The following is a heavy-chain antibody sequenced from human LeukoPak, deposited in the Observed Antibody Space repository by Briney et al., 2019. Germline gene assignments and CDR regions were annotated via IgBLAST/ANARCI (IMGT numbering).Heavy chain of an antibody. J-gene: IGHJ2*01. V-gene: IGHV6-1*01. CDR2: TYFRSKWYN. CDR1: GDSVSSDNAT. Sequence: SQNLSLTCAVSGDSVSSDNATWHWIRQSPSRGLKWLGRTYFRSKWYNDFAASVRGRITINADTSKNQFSLQLNSVTPEDTAVYYCVRQREQVMLYYYFDLWGRGTLVTVSS. D-gene: IGHD1-26*01. CDR3: VRQREQVMLYYYFDL.